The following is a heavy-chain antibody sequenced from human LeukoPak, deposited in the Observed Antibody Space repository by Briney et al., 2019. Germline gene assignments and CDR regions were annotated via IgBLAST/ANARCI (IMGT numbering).Heavy chain of an antibody. V-gene: IGHV3-30-3*01. CDR3: ARDRRRIGPEIVVEPAAVYLDY. Sequence: QAGRSLRLSCAASGFNFRTYAMHWVRQAPGKGLEWVAVVSYDGSNQDYTESVKGRFIISRDDSKNSLYLQMNSLRAEDTAVYYCARDRRRIGPEIVVEPAAVYLDYWGQGTLVTVSS. CDR1: GFNFRTYA. CDR2: VSYDGSNQ. D-gene: IGHD2-2*01. J-gene: IGHJ4*02.